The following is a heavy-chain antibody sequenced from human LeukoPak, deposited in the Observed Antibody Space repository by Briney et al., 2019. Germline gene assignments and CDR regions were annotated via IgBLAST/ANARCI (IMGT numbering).Heavy chain of an antibody. V-gene: IGHV4-4*02. J-gene: IGHJ6*02. Sequence: SETLSLTCAVSGGSISSSNWWSWVRQPPGKGLEWIGEIYRSGSTNYNPSLKSRVTISVDKSKNQFSLKLSSVTAADTAVYYCASFDDYLYYYGMDVWGQGTTVTVSS. D-gene: IGHD4-11*01. CDR1: GGSISSSNW. CDR3: ASFDDYLYYYGMDV. CDR2: IYRSGST.